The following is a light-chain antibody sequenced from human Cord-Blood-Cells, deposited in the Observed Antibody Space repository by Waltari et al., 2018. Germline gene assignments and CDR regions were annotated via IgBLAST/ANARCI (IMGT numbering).Light chain of an antibody. J-gene: IGLJ1*01. CDR2: EVS. CDR1: SSDVGGYNY. V-gene: IGLV2-14*01. Sequence: QSALTQPASESGSPGQSITISCTGTSSDVGGYNYVSWYQQHPGKAPKLMIYEVSNRPSGVSNRFSGSKSCNTASLTISGLQAEDEADYYCSSYTSSSTLWVFGTGTKVTVL. CDR3: SSYTSSSTLWV.